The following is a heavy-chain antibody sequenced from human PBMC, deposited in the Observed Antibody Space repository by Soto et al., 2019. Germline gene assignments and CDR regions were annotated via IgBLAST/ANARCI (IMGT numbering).Heavy chain of an antibody. CDR1: GYTFTSYD. J-gene: IGHJ6*02. V-gene: IGHV1-8*01. Sequence: GASVKVSCKASGYTFTSYDINWVRQPTGQGLEWMGWMNPNSGNTGYAQKFQGRVTMTRNTSISTAYMELSSLRSEDTAVYYCARLDGDYGYYYGMDVWGQGTTVTVSS. CDR3: ARLDGDYGYYYGMDV. CDR2: MNPNSGNT. D-gene: IGHD4-17*01.